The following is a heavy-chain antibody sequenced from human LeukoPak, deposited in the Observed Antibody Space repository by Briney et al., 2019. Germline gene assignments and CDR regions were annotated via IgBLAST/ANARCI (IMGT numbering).Heavy chain of an antibody. J-gene: IGHJ4*02. CDR2: ISGSGGST. Sequence: GGSLRLSCTASGFTLSSYEMSWIRQAPGKGLEWVSAISGSGGSTYYADSVKGRFTISRDNSKNTLYLQMSSLRAEDTAVYYCAKDEGTNDYWGQGTLVTVSS. V-gene: IGHV3-23*01. CDR3: AKDEGTNDY. CDR1: GFTLSSYE.